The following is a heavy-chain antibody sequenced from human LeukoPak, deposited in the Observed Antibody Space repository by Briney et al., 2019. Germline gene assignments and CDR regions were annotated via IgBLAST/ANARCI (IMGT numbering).Heavy chain of an antibody. Sequence: PLETLSLTCTVSGGSLSSYYWSWIRQPPGKGLEWIGYIYYTGSTNYNPSLKSRVTVSVDTSNNQFSLKLTSVTAADTAVYYCARRSKAVAALAFDIWGQGTMVTVSS. CDR3: ARRSKAVAALAFDI. D-gene: IGHD6-19*01. J-gene: IGHJ3*02. CDR1: GGSLSSYY. CDR2: IYYTGST. V-gene: IGHV4-59*08.